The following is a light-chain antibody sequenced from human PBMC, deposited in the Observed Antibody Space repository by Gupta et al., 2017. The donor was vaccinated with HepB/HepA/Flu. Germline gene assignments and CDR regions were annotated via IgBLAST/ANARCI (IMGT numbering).Light chain of an antibody. Sequence: DSQSTQSPSFLSASVGDRVTITCRASQSISDSLAWYQQKPGEAPKLLIYAASSFQSGDPSRFSGSGSGTEFTLTISSLQPEDFATYYCQQYKNYAPTFGHGTKVDIK. CDR3: QQYKNYAPT. CDR1: QSISDS. J-gene: IGKJ3*01. CDR2: AAS. V-gene: IGKV1-9*01.